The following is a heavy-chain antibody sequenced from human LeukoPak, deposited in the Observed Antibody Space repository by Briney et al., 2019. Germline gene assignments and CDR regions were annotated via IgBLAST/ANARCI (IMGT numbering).Heavy chain of an antibody. CDR3: ARQLDFISLIVVVALDI. CDR1: GGSISSSDYY. CDR2: IYYSGST. Sequence: SETLSLTCTVSGGSISSSDYYWAWIRQPPGKGLEWIGSIYYSGSTYHNPSLESRVTISVDTSKNQFSLDLSSVTAADTAVYYCARQLDFISLIVVVALDIWGQGTMVTVSS. J-gene: IGHJ3*02. V-gene: IGHV4-39*01. D-gene: IGHD3-22*01.